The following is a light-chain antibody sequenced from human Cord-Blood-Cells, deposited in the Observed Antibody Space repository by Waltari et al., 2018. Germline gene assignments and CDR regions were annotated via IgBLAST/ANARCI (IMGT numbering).Light chain of an antibody. J-gene: IGLJ1*01. V-gene: IGLV2-11*01. CDR2: DGS. CDR1: SSHVGGYNY. CDR3: CSDAGSYV. Sequence: QSALTPPRSVSGSRGQSVTISCTGTSSHVGGYNYVSWYHQHPGKAPKLMSYDGSKRPSGVPDRFSGSKSGNTASLTISGLQAEDEADYYCCSDAGSYVFGTGTKVTVL.